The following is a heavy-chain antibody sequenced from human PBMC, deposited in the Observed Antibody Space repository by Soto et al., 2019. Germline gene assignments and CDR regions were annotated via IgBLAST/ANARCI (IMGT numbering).Heavy chain of an antibody. CDR3: AGVRLTPGQGFTHHLDV. CDR1: GYTFTSYG. J-gene: IGHJ6*01. V-gene: IGHV1-18*04. CDR2: ISPYSGHT. Sequence: QGQLVQSGGEVTKPGASVKVSCNASGYTFTSYGISWVRQAPGQGLEWMGWISPYSGHTKDAQRVQGRVTLTTETSTGTAYLEPRSPASDDTAGYFRAGVRLTPGQGFTHHLDVRGQGTKVKISS. D-gene: IGHD2-15*01.